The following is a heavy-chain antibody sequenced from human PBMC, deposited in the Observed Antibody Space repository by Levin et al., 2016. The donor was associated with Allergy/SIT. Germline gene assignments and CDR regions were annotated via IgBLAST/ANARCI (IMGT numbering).Heavy chain of an antibody. D-gene: IGHD3-10*01. CDR3: ARDPLLLGDFFDY. Sequence: ASVKVSCKSFGYTFNDFYIHWVRQAPGQGLEWMAWNNPNGGTNYAQKFQGRISMTRDTSTNTAYMELSRLRFDDTAVYYCARDPLLLGDFFDYWGQGTLVTVSS. CDR1: GYTFNDFY. J-gene: IGHJ4*02. V-gene: IGHV1-2*02. CDR2: NNPNGGT.